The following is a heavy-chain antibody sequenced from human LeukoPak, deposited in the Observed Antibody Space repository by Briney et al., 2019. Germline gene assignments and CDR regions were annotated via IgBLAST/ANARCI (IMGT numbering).Heavy chain of an antibody. V-gene: IGHV3-30*18. CDR3: AKQYYDFWSGYPDYYYYYMDV. Sequence: GSLRLSCAASGFTFSSYGMHWVRQAPGKGLEWVAVISYDGSNKYYADSVKGRFTISRDNSKNTLYLQMNSLRAEDTAVYYCAKQYYDFWSGYPDYYYYYMDVWGKGTTVTVSS. D-gene: IGHD3-3*01. CDR1: GFTFSSYG. CDR2: ISYDGSNK. J-gene: IGHJ6*03.